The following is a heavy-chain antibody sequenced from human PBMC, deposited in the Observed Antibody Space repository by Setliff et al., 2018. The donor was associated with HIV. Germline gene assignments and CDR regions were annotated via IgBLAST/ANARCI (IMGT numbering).Heavy chain of an antibody. V-gene: IGHV1-2*04. CDR1: GYTFTGYY. D-gene: IGHD3-22*01. Sequence: VASVKVSCKASGYTFTGYYMHWVRQAPGQGLEWMGRINPNSGGTNYAQKFQGWVTMTRDTSIITAYMQLDRLGSDDTAVYYCARGPRGYDSSYYFDYWGQGTLVTVSS. J-gene: IGHJ4*02. CDR2: INPNSGGT. CDR3: ARGPRGYDSSYYFDY.